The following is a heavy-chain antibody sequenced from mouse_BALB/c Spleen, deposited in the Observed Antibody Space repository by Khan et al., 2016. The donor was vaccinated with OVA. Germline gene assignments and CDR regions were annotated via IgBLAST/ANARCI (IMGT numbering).Heavy chain of an antibody. D-gene: IGHD2-3*01. V-gene: IGHV3-2*02. CDR2: ISYSGST. CDR3: ARRGDGYYGAMDY. J-gene: IGHJ4*01. CDR1: GYSITSDYA. Sequence: DVQLQESGPGLVKPSQSLSLTCTVTGYSITSDYAWNWLRQFPGNKLEWMGYISYSGSTSYNPSLKSRISITRDTSKNQFFLQLNSVTTEDTATYYCARRGDGYYGAMDYWGQGTSVTVSS.